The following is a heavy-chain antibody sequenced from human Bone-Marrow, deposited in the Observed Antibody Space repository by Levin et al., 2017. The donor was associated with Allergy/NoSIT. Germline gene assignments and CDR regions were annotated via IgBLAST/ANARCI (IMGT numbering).Heavy chain of an antibody. V-gene: IGHV3-33*01. Sequence: GESLKISCAASGFTFSSYGMHWVRQAPGKGLEWVAVIWYDGSNKYYADSVKGRFTISRDNSKNTLYLQMNSLRAEDTAVYYCAREMDSSGWYNLFDYWGQGTLVTVSS. D-gene: IGHD6-19*01. CDR2: IWYDGSNK. CDR1: GFTFSSYG. CDR3: AREMDSSGWYNLFDY. J-gene: IGHJ4*02.